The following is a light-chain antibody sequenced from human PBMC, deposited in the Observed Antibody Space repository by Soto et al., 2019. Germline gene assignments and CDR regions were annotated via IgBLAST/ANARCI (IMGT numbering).Light chain of an antibody. CDR1: SSNIGAGYD. CDR3: QSYDNSLSAHVV. Sequence: QSVLTQPPSVSGAPGQRVTISCIGSSSNIGAGYDVHWYQQLPGTAPKLLIYGNSNRPSGVPDRFSGSKSGTSASLAITGLQAEDEADYYCQSYDNSLSAHVVLGGGTKVTVL. V-gene: IGLV1-40*01. CDR2: GNS. J-gene: IGLJ2*01.